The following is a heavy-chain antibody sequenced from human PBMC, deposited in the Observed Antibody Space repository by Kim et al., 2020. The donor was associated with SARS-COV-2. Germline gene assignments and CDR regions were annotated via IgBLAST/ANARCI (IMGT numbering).Heavy chain of an antibody. Sequence: ASVKVSCKASGYTLTTYAMNWVRQAPGQGLEWMGWINTNTGNPTYAQGFTGRFVFSLDTSVSTAYLQISSLKAEDTAVYYCARGIAAAGYYYYYGMDVWGRGTTVTVSS. CDR2: INTNTGNP. D-gene: IGHD6-13*01. CDR3: ARGIAAAGYYYYYGMDV. CDR1: GYTLTTYA. J-gene: IGHJ6*02. V-gene: IGHV7-4-1*02.